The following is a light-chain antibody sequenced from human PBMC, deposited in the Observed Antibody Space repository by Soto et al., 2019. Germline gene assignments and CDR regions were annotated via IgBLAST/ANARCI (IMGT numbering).Light chain of an antibody. Sequence: DIQMTQSPSSLSASVGDRVTITCRASQGISDYLDWYQQKPGEVPKLLIFGASALQSGVPSRFSGGGSGTHFTLTITNLQPEDVATYYCHTYDSSPSWTFGQGTRVEIK. V-gene: IGKV1-27*01. CDR3: HTYDSSPSWT. J-gene: IGKJ1*01. CDR2: GAS. CDR1: QGISDY.